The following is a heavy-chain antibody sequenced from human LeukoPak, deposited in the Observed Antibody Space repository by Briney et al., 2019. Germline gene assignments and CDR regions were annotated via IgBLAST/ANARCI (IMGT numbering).Heavy chain of an antibody. CDR2: IYHSGST. V-gene: IGHV4-38-2*01. CDR3: ARQGYYYDSSGHQSGLFDY. CDR1: GYSISSGYY. D-gene: IGHD3-22*01. J-gene: IGHJ4*02. Sequence: SETLSLTCAVSGYSISSGYYWGWIRQPSGKGLEWIGSIYHSGSTYYNPSLKSRVTISVDTSKNQFSLKLSSVTAADTAVYYCARQGYYYDSSGHQSGLFDYWGQGTLVTVSS.